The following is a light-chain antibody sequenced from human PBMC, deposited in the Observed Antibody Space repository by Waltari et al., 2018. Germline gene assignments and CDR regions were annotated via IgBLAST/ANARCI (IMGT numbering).Light chain of an antibody. CDR3: SSFVGANNLAWV. V-gene: IGLV2-14*03. Sequence: HSALTQPASVSGSPGPTVTISCTGTSSDSGRYNYVAWYQHHPDKVPKLIIYDVNNRPSGISDRFSASKSGDTASLTISGLRAEDEADYYCSSFVGANNLAWVFGGGTKVTV. CDR1: SSDSGRYNY. CDR2: DVN. J-gene: IGLJ3*02.